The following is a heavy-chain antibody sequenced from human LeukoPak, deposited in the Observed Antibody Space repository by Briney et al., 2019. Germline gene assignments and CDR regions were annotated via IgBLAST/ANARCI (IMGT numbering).Heavy chain of an antibody. D-gene: IGHD6-19*01. J-gene: IGHJ4*02. Sequence: PGGSLRLSCAASGFTFSSYSMNWVRQARGKGLEWVSYISSSSSTIYYADSVKGPFTISRDNAKNSLYLQMDSLRGEDTAVYYCARVGAVAGTGDYWGQGTLVSVSS. CDR2: ISSSSSTI. CDR1: GFTFSSYS. CDR3: ARVGAVAGTGDY. V-gene: IGHV3-48*01.